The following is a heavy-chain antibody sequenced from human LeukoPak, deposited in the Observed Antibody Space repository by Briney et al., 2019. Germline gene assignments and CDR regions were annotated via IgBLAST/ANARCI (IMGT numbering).Heavy chain of an antibody. CDR2: INPDSGGT. D-gene: IGHD6-13*01. CDR3: AREGTASSSPNWFDP. Sequence: GASVKVSCKASGYTFTGYYMHWVRQSPGQGLEWMGWINPDSGGTNYAQNFQGRVTMTRDTSISTAYMELSRPRSDDTAVYYCAREGTASSSPNWFDPWGQGTLVTVSS. V-gene: IGHV1-2*02. CDR1: GYTFTGYY. J-gene: IGHJ5*02.